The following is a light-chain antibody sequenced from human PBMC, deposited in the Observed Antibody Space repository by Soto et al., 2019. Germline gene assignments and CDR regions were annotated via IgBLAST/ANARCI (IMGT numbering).Light chain of an antibody. Sequence: EIVFTQSPDTLSLSPGERGTLSCRASQTIGDNDLAWYQQKPGQAPRLLIYGASSRATGIPDRFSGSGSGTDFTLTISXLEPEDFAVYYCQQYGSSPHFGGGTKVDIK. V-gene: IGKV3-20*01. J-gene: IGKJ4*01. CDR1: QTIGDND. CDR3: QQYGSSPH. CDR2: GAS.